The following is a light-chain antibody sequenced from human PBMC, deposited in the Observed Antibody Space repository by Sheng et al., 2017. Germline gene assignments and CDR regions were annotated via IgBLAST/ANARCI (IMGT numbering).Light chain of an antibody. J-gene: IGKJ4*01. Sequence: DIQMTQSPSSLSASLGDRVTLTCRASQAIDYDLAWYQQKPGKVPKVLIYAASTLRSGVPSRFSGSGSGTMFTLTISSLQAEDVATYYCQKYDSAPLTFGGGTKVEIK. CDR1: QAIDYD. V-gene: IGKV1-27*01. CDR3: QKYDSAPLT. CDR2: AAS.